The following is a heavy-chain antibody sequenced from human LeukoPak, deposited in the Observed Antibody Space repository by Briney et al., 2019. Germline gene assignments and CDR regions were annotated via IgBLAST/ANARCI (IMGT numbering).Heavy chain of an antibody. CDR2: IYYSGST. Sequence: PSETLSLTCTVSGGSISSYYWSWIRQPPGKGLEWIGYIYYSGSTNYNPSLKSRVTISVDTSKNQFSLKLSSVTAADSAVYYCARQAGAIGWYYFDYWGQGTLVTVSS. CDR3: ARQAGAIGWYYFDY. V-gene: IGHV4-59*08. D-gene: IGHD6-19*01. J-gene: IGHJ4*02. CDR1: GGSISSYY.